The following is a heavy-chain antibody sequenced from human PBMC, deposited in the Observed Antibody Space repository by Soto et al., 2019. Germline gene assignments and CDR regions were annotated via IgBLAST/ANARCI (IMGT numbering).Heavy chain of an antibody. J-gene: IGHJ5*02. CDR2: IIPIFGTT. Sequence: SVKVSCKASGGTFGSDAITWVRQAPGQGLEWVGRIIPIFGTTNYAQNLQGRVTISADKSTLTSYMELHSLTSDDTALYYCARDRTDSGYYTNWLDPWGQGTEGTVS. CDR3: ARDRTDSGYYTNWLDP. D-gene: IGHD3-22*01. V-gene: IGHV1-69*06. CDR1: GGTFGSDA.